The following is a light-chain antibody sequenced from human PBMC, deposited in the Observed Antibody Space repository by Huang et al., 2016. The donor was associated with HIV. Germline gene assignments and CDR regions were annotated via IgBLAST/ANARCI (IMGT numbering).Light chain of an antibody. V-gene: IGKV4-1*01. CDR2: WAS. CDR1: QSVYSSSTSKDY. Sequence: DIIMNQSPDSLAVALGERATLNCRSSQSVYSSSTSKDYMAWFQQKPGQPPRLLLFWASTREAGVPDRFSGSGSGTHFTLTIANLEAEDAAIYYCQQYYSSPQTFGQGTRVEVK. CDR3: QQYYSSPQT. J-gene: IGKJ1*01.